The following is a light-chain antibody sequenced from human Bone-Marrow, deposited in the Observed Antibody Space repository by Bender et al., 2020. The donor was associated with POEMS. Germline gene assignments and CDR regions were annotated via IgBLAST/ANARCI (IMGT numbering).Light chain of an antibody. CDR1: SSDVGGYNY. CDR3: SSYAGSSTSVV. CDR2: DVR. V-gene: IGLV2-11*01. Sequence: QSALTQPRSVSGSPGQSVTISCTGTSSDVGGYNYVSWYQQHPGKAPKLMIYDVRNRPSGVSNRFSGSKSGNTASLTISGLQAEDEADYYCSSYAGSSTSVVFGGGTKLTVL. J-gene: IGLJ2*01.